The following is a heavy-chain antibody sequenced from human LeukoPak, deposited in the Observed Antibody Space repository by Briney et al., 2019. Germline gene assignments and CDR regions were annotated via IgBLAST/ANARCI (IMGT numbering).Heavy chain of an antibody. Sequence: GGSLRLSCAASGFTFSSYAMSWVRQAPGKGLEWVSAISHSSSGTYYVDSVRGRFTISRDNSKNTLYLQMNSLRAEDTAVYYCGTVPDYFYYMDVWGKGTTVTVSS. V-gene: IGHV3-23*01. CDR3: GTVPDYFYYMDV. J-gene: IGHJ6*03. CDR1: GFTFSSYA. CDR2: ISHSSSGT.